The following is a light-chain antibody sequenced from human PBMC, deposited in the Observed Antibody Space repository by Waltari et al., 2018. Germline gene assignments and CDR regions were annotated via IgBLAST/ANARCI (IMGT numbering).Light chain of an antibody. CDR3: QQYDISPLT. V-gene: IGKV2-30*02. J-gene: IGKJ4*01. CDR1: ERLVHTDGNIY. Sequence: DVVMTQSPLSLPVTLGQPASISCRSSERLVHTDGNIYLHWFQQRPGQSPRRLIYMVSQRDSGVPDRFSGSGSGTDFSLTISSLEPEDFATYYCQQYDISPLTFGGGTKVEIK. CDR2: MVS.